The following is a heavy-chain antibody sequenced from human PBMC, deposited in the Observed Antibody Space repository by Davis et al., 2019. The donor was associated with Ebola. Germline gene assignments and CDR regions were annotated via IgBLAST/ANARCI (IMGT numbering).Heavy chain of an antibody. J-gene: IGHJ3*02. CDR3: AKDNYAVTIMVGAFDI. CDR1: GFTFSSYG. V-gene: IGHV3-30*02. D-gene: IGHD4-17*01. CDR2: IRYDGINT. Sequence: GESLKISCAASGFTFSSYGMHWVRQAPGKGLEWVAFIRYDGINTYYGDSVKGRFTISRDNSKNTVYLQMHSLRVEDTAIYYCAKDNYAVTIMVGAFDIWGQGTVVTVSS.